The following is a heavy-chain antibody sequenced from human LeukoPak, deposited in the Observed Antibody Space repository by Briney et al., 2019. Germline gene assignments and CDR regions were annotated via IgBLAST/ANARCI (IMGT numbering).Heavy chain of an antibody. D-gene: IGHD4-17*01. CDR3: AKRPSDYGDYVTYFDY. Sequence: GGSLRLSCAASGFSFSTYAMTWVRRAPGKGLEWVSGISGSGGSPYYADSVKGRFTISRDTSKNTLYLQMNSLRDEDTAVYYCAKRPSDYGDYVTYFDYWGQGTLVTVSS. V-gene: IGHV3-23*01. CDR1: GFSFSTYA. CDR2: ISGSGGSP. J-gene: IGHJ4*02.